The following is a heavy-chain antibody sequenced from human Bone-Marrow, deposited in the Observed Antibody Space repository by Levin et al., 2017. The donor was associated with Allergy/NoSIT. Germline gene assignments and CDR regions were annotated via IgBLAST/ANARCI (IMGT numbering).Heavy chain of an antibody. J-gene: IGHJ2*01. V-gene: IGHV4-59*08. CDR2: IYWIGST. D-gene: IGHD2-2*01. Sequence: GSLRLSCSVSGDSISNYYWTWIRQSPGKGLEWIGYIYWIGSTNYNPSLQLRFDLSVDTSTNQFSLTLRSVTIADTAVYYWARLSSFYENVWGRGTLVTVSS. CDR1: GDSISNYY. CDR3: ARLSSFYENV.